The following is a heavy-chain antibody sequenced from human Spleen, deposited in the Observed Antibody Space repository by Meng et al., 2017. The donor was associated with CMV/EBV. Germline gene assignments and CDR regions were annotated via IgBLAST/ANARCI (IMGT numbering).Heavy chain of an antibody. CDR1: GFTFSSYG. CDR2: IWYDGSNK. V-gene: IGHV3-33*08. J-gene: IGHJ6*02. D-gene: IGHD6-13*01. Sequence: GGSLKISCAASGFTFSSYGMHWVRQAPGKGLEWVAVIWYDGSNKYYADSVKGRFTISRDNSKNTLYLQMNSLRAEDTAVYYCARRTPPPIAAVGSYGMGVWGQGTTVPFSS. CDR3: ARRTPPPIAAVGSYGMGV.